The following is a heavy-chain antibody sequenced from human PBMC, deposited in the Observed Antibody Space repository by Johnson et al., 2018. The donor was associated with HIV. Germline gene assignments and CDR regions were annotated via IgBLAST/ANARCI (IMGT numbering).Heavy chain of an antibody. Sequence: VQLVESGGGLVQPGGSLRLSCAASGFTFSRYDMHWVRQATGKGLEWVSGIGTAGDTYYPGSVKGRFTISRENAKNSFYLQMNSLRAGDTAVYYCAKVITMIVVVDAFDIWAKGQWSPSLQ. J-gene: IGHJ3*02. D-gene: IGHD3-22*01. CDR3: AKVITMIVVVDAFDI. CDR2: IGTAGDT. V-gene: IGHV3-13*01. CDR1: GFTFSRYD.